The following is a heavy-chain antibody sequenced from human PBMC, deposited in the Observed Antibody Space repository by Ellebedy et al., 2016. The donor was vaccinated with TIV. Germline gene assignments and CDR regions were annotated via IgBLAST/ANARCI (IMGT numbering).Heavy chain of an antibody. Sequence: GGSLRLXXAASGFTFSRYSLNWVRQAPGKGLKWVSYISSSSRTIYYADSVKGRFTISRDNAKNSLYLQMNSLRAEDTAVYYCAAAAGAGDDAFDIWGQGTMVTVSS. CDR1: GFTFSRYS. CDR2: ISSSSRTI. CDR3: AAAAGAGDDAFDI. J-gene: IGHJ3*02. V-gene: IGHV3-48*01. D-gene: IGHD6-13*01.